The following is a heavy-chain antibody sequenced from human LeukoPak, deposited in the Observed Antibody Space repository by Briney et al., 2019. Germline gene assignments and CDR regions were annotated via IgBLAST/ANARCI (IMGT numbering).Heavy chain of an antibody. CDR1: GGSFSGYY. D-gene: IGHD3-9*01. CDR2: IYYSGST. V-gene: IGHV4-39*01. Sequence: SETLSLTCAVYGGSFSGYYWGWIRQPPGKGLEWIGSIYYSGSTYYNPSLKSRVTISVDTSKNQFSLKLSSVTAADTAVYYCARHSGGIIRYFDWTLGYFDYWGQGTLVTVSS. J-gene: IGHJ4*02. CDR3: ARHSGGIIRYFDWTLGYFDY.